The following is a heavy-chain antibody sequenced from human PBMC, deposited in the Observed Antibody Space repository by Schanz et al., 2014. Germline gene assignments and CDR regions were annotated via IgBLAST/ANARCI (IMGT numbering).Heavy chain of an antibody. Sequence: QVQLVQSGAEVKKPGASVKVSCKASGYTFTSYGINWVRQAPGQGLEWMGWISAYNGNTNYAQKLQGRVTMTTDTSTSTAYMDLRSLRSDDTAVYYCATMWGYCTATACQILEVLDVWGHGTMVTVSS. V-gene: IGHV1-18*01. J-gene: IGHJ3*01. CDR1: GYTFTSYG. CDR2: ISAYNGNT. CDR3: ATMWGYCTATACQILEVLDV. D-gene: IGHD2-8*02.